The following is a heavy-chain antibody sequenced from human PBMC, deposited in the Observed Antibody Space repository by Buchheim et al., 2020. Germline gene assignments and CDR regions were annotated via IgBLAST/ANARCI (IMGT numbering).Heavy chain of an antibody. D-gene: IGHD3-10*01. J-gene: IGHJ4*02. CDR3: ARDLENYGSGTGYFDY. CDR2: ISSSSSYI. Sequence: EVQLVESGGGLVKPGGSLRLSCAASGFTFSSYSMNWVRQAPGKGLEWVSSISSSSSYIYYADSVKGRFTISRDNAKNSLYLQMNSLRAEDTAVYYCARDLENYGSGTGYFDYWGQGTL. CDR1: GFTFSSYS. V-gene: IGHV3-21*01.